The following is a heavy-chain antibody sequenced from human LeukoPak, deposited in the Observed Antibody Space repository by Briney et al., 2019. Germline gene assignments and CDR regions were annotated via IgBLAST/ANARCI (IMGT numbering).Heavy chain of an antibody. CDR2: ISYDGSNK. J-gene: IGHJ4*02. CDR1: GFTFSSYG. CDR3: ARVHYDRSYDY. V-gene: IGHV3-30*03. D-gene: IGHD5-12*01. Sequence: PGGSLRLSCAASGFTFSSYGMHWVRQAPGKGLEWVAVISYDGSNKYYADSVKGRFTISRDNSKNTLYLQMNSLRAEDTAVYYCARVHYDRSYDYWGQGTLVTVSS.